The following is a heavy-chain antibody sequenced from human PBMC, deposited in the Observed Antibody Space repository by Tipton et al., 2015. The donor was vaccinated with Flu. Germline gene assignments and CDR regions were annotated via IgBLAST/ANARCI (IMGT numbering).Heavy chain of an antibody. CDR2: IYPSGAT. CDR3: ARLSYYDVDLKNYYFDY. Sequence: TLSLTCTVSSGSIRSTNYFCAWIRQPPGKRLELIGSIYPSGATYYNPSLKSRVTLSVDTSKSQFSPMLRSVTAADTATYYCARLSYYDVDLKNYYFDYWGQGTLVTVSS. CDR1: SGSIRSTNYF. J-gene: IGHJ4*02. V-gene: IGHV4-39*01. D-gene: IGHD3-10*02.